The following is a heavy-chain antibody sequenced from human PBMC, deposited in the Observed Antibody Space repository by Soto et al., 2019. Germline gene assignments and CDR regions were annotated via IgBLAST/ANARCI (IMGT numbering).Heavy chain of an antibody. D-gene: IGHD1-7*01. V-gene: IGHV4-39*01. J-gene: IGHJ6*02. CDR3: ARWGRGLTGTTFFYYYYGMDV. CDR2: IYYSGST. CDR1: GGSISSSSYY. Sequence: SETLSLTCTVSGGSISSSSYYWGWIRQPPGKGLEWIGSIYYSGSTYYNPSLKSRVTISVDTSKNQFSLKLSSVTAADTAVYYCARWGRGLTGTTFFYYYYGMDVWGQGATVTVSS.